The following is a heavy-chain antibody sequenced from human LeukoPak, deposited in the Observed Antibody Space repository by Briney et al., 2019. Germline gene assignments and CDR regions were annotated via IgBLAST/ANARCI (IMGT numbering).Heavy chain of an antibody. V-gene: IGHV3-66*01. CDR3: AKEEARWEWFGP. Sequence: GGSLRLSCAASGFTVNSNDMSWVRQAPGKGLEWVSVIDSGGRTFYADSVKGRFTISRDNSKNTLDLQMNSLRVEDTAVYYCAKEEARWEWFGPWGQGTLVTVSS. CDR2: IDSGGRT. J-gene: IGHJ5*02. CDR1: GFTVNSND. D-gene: IGHD1-26*01.